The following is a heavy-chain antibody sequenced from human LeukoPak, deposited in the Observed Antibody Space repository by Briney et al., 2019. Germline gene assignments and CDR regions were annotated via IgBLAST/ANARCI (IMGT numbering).Heavy chain of an antibody. CDR3: ARDSYCSSTSCYPIEIDY. Sequence: GGSLRLSCAASGFTFSSYWMSWVRQALGKGLEWVANIKQDGSEKYYMDSVKGRFTISRDNAKNSLYLQMNSLRAEDTAVYYCARDSYCSSTSCYPIEIDYWGQGTLVTVSS. J-gene: IGHJ4*02. CDR2: IKQDGSEK. V-gene: IGHV3-7*01. CDR1: GFTFSSYW. D-gene: IGHD2-2*01.